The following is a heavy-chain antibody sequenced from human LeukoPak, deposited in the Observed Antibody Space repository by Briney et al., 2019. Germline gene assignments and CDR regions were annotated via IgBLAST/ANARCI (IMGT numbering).Heavy chain of an antibody. D-gene: IGHD4-17*01. Sequence: ASVKVSCKASGFTFTSYGISWVRPAPVQGLGWMGWISAYNANTNYAQKLQGRVTMTTDTSTSTAYMELRSLRSDDTAVYYCARGYGDYVDYWGQGTLVTVSS. CDR2: ISAYNANT. J-gene: IGHJ4*02. V-gene: IGHV1-18*01. CDR1: GFTFTSYG. CDR3: ARGYGDYVDY.